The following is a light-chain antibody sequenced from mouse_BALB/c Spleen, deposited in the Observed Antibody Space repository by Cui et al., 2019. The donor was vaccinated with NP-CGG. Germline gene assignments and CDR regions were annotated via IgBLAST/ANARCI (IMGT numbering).Light chain of an antibody. J-gene: IGLJ1*01. V-gene: IGLV1*01. CDR1: TGAVTTINY. Sequence: QAVVTHEPALTTSPGETVTLTCRSSTGAVTTINYANWVQEKPEHLFTGLIGGTNNRVPGVPAKFSGSLIGDKAALTITGAQTEDEGIYFCALWYSNHWVFGGGTKLTVL. CDR3: ALWYSNHWV. CDR2: GTN.